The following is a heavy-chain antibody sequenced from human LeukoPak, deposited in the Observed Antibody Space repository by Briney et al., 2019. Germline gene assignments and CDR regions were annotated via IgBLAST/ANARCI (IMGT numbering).Heavy chain of an antibody. J-gene: IGHJ4*02. CDR1: GFTFSSYG. CDR3: ARSCTNGVCSIDY. V-gene: IGHV3-30*02. Sequence: GGSLRLSCAASGFTFSSYGMHWVRQAPGKGLEWVAFIRYDGSNKYYADSVKGRFTISRDNSKNTLYLQMNSLRAEDTAVYYCARSCTNGVCSIDYWGQGTLVTVSS. D-gene: IGHD2-8*01. CDR2: IRYDGSNK.